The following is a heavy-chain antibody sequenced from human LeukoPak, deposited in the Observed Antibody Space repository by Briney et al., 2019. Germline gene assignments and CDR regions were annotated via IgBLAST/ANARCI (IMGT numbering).Heavy chain of an antibody. Sequence: GASVKVSCKASGYTFTSYYMHRVRQAPGQGLEWMGRIIPILGIANYAQKFQGRVTITADKSTSTAYMELSSLRSEDTAVYYCARAPLPPDPRLMWGSMDFDYWGQGTVVTVSS. J-gene: IGHJ4*02. V-gene: IGHV1-69*04. CDR1: GYTFTSYY. D-gene: IGHD3-16*01. CDR2: IIPILGIA. CDR3: ARAPLPPDPRLMWGSMDFDY.